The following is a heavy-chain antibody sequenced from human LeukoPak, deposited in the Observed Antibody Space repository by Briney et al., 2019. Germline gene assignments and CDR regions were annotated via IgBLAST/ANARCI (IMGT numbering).Heavy chain of an antibody. CDR2: IFYSGTT. Sequence: YPSETLSLTCTVSGGSISSYYWSWIRQPPGKGLEWIGFIFYSGTTNYNPSLRSRVILSVDTSKNQFSLKLISVTAADTAVYYCARGQGATVPQVGKNWFDPWGQGTRVIVSS. V-gene: IGHV4-59*12. CDR3: ARGQGATVPQVGKNWFDP. D-gene: IGHD1-26*01. CDR1: GGSISSYY. J-gene: IGHJ5*02.